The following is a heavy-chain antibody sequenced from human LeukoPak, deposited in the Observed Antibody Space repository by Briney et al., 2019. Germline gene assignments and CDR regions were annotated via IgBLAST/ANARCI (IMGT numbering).Heavy chain of an antibody. CDR1: GYTFTNFG. J-gene: IGHJ4*02. D-gene: IGHD6-13*01. CDR3: ARGTSWPPYFFDY. CDR2: ISAYNGNT. V-gene: IGHV1-18*01. Sequence: ASVKVSCKTSGYTFTNFGVTWVRQAPGQGLEWMGWISAYNGNTNYAQNLQGRVTMTTDTSTSTAYMELRSPRSDDTAVYYCARGTSWPPYFFDYWGQGTLVTVSS.